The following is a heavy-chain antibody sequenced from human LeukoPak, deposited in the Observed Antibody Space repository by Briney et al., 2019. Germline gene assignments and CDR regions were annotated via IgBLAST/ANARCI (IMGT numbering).Heavy chain of an antibody. Sequence: ASVKASCKASGYTFTNQDINWVRQATGQGLEWMGWMNANSGNTGYAQKFQGKVSMTMNTSISTAYMELSGLRSEDTAVYYCASESSSWYNWFDPWGQGTLVTVSS. J-gene: IGHJ5*02. D-gene: IGHD6-13*01. V-gene: IGHV1-8*01. CDR1: GYTFTNQD. CDR2: MNANSGNT. CDR3: ASESSSWYNWFDP.